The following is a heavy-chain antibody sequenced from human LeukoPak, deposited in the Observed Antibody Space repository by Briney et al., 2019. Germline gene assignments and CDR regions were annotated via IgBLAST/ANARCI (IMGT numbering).Heavy chain of an antibody. Sequence: GASVKVSCKAPGGTFSSYAISWVRQAPGQGLEWMGGIIPIFGTANYAQKFQGRVTITADKSTSTAYMELSSLRSEDTAVYYCASDYYGSGSYDYWGQGTLVTVSS. CDR3: ASDYYGSGSYDY. J-gene: IGHJ4*02. CDR1: GGTFSSYA. V-gene: IGHV1-69*06. CDR2: IIPIFGTA. D-gene: IGHD3-10*01.